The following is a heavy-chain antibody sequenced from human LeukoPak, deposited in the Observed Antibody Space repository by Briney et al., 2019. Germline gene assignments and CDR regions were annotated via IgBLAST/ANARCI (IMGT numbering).Heavy chain of an antibody. CDR1: GFTFSSYA. J-gene: IGHJ4*02. CDR2: ISYDGSNK. CDR3: ARDQGSSTWSYRENYFDS. D-gene: IGHD6-13*01. Sequence: GGSLRLSCAASGFTFSSYAMSWVRQAPGKGLEWVALISYDGSNKYYADSVKGRFTISRDNSRNTLYLQMNSLRSEDTAVYYCARDQGSSTWSYRENYFDSWGQGTLVTVSS. V-gene: IGHV3-30*04.